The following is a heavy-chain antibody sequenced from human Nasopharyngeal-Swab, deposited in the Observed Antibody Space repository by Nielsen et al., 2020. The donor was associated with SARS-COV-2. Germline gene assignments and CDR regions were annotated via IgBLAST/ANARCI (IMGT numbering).Heavy chain of an antibody. Sequence: GESLKISCAASGFTFDDYAMHWVRQAPGKGLEWVSGISWNSGSIGYADSVKGRFTISRDNAKTSLYLQMNSLRAEDTALYYCAKDITSGDTMATHYYYGMDVWGQGTTVTVSS. CDR3: AKDITSGDTMATHYYYGMDV. D-gene: IGHD2-21*01. J-gene: IGHJ6*02. V-gene: IGHV3-9*01. CDR1: GFTFDDYA. CDR2: ISWNSGSI.